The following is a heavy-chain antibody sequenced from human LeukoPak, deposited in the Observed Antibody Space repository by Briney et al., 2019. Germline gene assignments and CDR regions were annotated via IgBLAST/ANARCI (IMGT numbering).Heavy chain of an antibody. D-gene: IGHD3-22*01. CDR2: ISSSSSTI. CDR3: ARGAYYYED. Sequence: GGSLRLSCAASGFTFSSHSMNWVRQAPGKGLEWVSYISSSSSTIYYADSVKGRFTISSDNAKNSLYLQMNSLRAEDTAVYYCARGAYYYEDWGQGTLVTVSS. J-gene: IGHJ4*02. V-gene: IGHV3-48*01. CDR1: GFTFSSHS.